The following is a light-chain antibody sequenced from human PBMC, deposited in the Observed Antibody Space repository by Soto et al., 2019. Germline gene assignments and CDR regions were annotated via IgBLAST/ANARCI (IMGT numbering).Light chain of an antibody. CDR3: QQLNSYPSIT. J-gene: IGKJ5*01. Sequence: EIVLTQSPATLSLSPGDRATLSCRASQSVSSYLAWYQQKPGQAPRLLIYDASNRATGIPARFSGSGSGTEFTLTISSLQPEDFATYYCQQLNSYPSITFGQGTRLEIK. V-gene: IGKV3-11*01. CDR1: QSVSSY. CDR2: DAS.